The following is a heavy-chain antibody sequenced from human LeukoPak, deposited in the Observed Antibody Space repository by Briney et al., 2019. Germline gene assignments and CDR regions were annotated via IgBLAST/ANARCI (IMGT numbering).Heavy chain of an antibody. J-gene: IGHJ4*02. CDR1: GGSISSYY. Sequence: SETLSLTCTVSGGSISSYYWSWIRQPPGKGLEWIGYIYYSGSTNYNPSFKSRVTISVDTSKNQFSLKLSSVTAADTAVYYCARHRGYSYGYESRFDYWGQGTLVTVSS. CDR2: IYYSGST. D-gene: IGHD5-18*01. V-gene: IGHV4-59*01. CDR3: ARHRGYSYGYESRFDY.